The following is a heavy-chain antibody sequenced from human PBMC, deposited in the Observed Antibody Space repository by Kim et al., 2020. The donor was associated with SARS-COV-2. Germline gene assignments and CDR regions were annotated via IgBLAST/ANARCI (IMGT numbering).Heavy chain of an antibody. V-gene: IGHV4-39*01. J-gene: IGHJ4*02. D-gene: IGHD1-26*01. CDR3: ARIVGATYYFDY. Sequence: YYTQARKGRVTISVDTYKNQFSLKLSSVTAADTAVYYCARIVGATYYFDYWGQGTLVTVSS.